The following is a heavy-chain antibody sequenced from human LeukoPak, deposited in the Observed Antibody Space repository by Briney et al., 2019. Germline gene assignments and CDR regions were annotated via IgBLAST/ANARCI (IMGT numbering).Heavy chain of an antibody. D-gene: IGHD3-22*01. Sequence: SGPALVKPTQTLTLTCTFSGFSLSTSGMCVSRVRQPPGKALEWLALIDWDDDKYYSTSLKTRLTISKDTSKNQVVLTMTNMDPVDTATYYCARSYDSSGYYHDAFDIWGQGTMVTVSS. CDR3: ARSYDSSGYYHDAFDI. CDR2: IDWDDDK. J-gene: IGHJ3*02. V-gene: IGHV2-70*20. CDR1: GFSLSTSGMC.